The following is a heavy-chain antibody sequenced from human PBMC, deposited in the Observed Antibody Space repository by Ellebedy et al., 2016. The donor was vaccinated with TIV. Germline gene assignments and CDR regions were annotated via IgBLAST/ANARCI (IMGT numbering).Heavy chain of an antibody. D-gene: IGHD2-21*02. Sequence: AASVKDSCKASGGTFSSYAISWVRQAPGQGLEWMGRIIPILGIANYAQKFQGRVTITADKSTSTAYMELSSLRSEDTAVYYCARGATYCGGDCYSYFDYWGQGTLVTVSS. CDR3: ARGATYCGGDCYSYFDY. CDR1: GGTFSSYA. J-gene: IGHJ4*02. CDR2: IIPILGIA. V-gene: IGHV1-69*04.